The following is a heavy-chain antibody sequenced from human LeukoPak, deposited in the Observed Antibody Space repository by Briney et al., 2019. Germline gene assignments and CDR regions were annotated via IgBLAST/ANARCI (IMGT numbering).Heavy chain of an antibody. CDR3: ARGDILTGYPH. J-gene: IGHJ4*02. V-gene: IGHV3-30*04. Sequence: GGSLRLSCAASGFTFGSYAMHWVRQAPGKGLEWVAVISYDGSNKYYADSVKGRFTISRDNSKNTLYLQMNSLRAEDTAVYYCARGDILTGYPHWGQGTLVTVSS. CDR2: ISYDGSNK. D-gene: IGHD3-9*01. CDR1: GFTFGSYA.